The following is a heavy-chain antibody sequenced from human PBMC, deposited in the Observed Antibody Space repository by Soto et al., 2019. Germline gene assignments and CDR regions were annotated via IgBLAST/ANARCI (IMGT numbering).Heavy chain of an antibody. CDR2: FDPEDGET. V-gene: IGHV1-24*01. CDR1: GYTLTELS. Sequence: XSVKVSCKVSGYTLTELSMHLVRQAPGKGLEWMGGFDPEDGETIYAQKFQGRVTMTEDTSTDTAYMELSSLRSEDTAVYYCARGPYSSSWYIGWGQGTLVTVSS. D-gene: IGHD6-13*01. CDR3: ARGPYSSSWYIG. J-gene: IGHJ4*02.